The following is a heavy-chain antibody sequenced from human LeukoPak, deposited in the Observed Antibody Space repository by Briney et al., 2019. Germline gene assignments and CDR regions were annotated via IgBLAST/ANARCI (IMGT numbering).Heavy chain of an antibody. CDR2: ISSGGNYI. V-gene: IGHV3-21*01. CDR3: ARSPALYYYFYMDV. Sequence: GGSLRLSCAASASTFRNYSMDWVRQAPGKGLEWVSSISSGGNYIFYVNSVKGRLTISTDNLKNSLFLQMDTLRAEDTAVYYCARSPALYYYFYMDVWGKGTTVTVSS. J-gene: IGHJ6*03. D-gene: IGHD2-2*02. CDR1: ASTFRNYS.